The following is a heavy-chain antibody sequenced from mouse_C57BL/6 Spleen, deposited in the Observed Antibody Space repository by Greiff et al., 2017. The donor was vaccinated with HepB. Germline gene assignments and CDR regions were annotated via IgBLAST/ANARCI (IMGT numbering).Heavy chain of an antibody. CDR1: GYTFTSYW. V-gene: IGHV1-64*01. CDR3: ARSHYYGSRDYFDY. D-gene: IGHD1-1*01. Sequence: QVQLKQPGAELVKPGASVKLSCKASGYTFTSYWMHWVKQRPGQGLEWIGMIHPNSGSTNYNEKFKSKATLTVDKSSSTAYMQLSSLTSEDSAVYYCARSHYYGSRDYFDYWGQGTTLTVSS. CDR2: IHPNSGST. J-gene: IGHJ2*01.